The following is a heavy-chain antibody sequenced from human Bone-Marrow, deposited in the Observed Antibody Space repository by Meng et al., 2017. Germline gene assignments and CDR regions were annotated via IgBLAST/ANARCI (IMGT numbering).Heavy chain of an antibody. V-gene: IGHV4-39*07. D-gene: IGHD3-10*01. Sequence: ESLKISWTGAGASISRRSYYWGWIRQSPGKGLEWSANIYYLGRTYYRPSLQSRVTISMETSKNEFSLKVSSVTAADTAVYYCANFKGYPNSGSYPFDFWGRGTLVTVSS. CDR2: IYYLGRT. CDR3: ANFKGYPNSGSYPFDF. J-gene: IGHJ4*02. CDR1: GASISRRSYY.